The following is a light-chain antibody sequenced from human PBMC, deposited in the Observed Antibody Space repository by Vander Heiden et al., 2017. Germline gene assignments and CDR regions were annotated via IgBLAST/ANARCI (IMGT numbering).Light chain of an antibody. CDR2: DAS. Sequence: DIQLTQSPSFLSASVGDRVTITCRASQAISNKLAWYQQKPGKAPKVLLYDASTLQSGVPARFSGSGSGTEFALTINSLQPEDFASYSCQQFKSYPLTFGPGTKVDIK. CDR3: QQFKSYPLT. J-gene: IGKJ3*01. CDR1: QAISNK. V-gene: IGKV1-9*01.